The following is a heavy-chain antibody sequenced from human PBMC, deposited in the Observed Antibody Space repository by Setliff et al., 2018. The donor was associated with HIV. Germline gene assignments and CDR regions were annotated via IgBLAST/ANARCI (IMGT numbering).Heavy chain of an antibody. CDR2: IQYDGKRI. D-gene: IGHD3-16*01. V-gene: IGHV3-30*03. CDR3: ARWPREVAEMGGAFDS. J-gene: IGHJ3*02. Sequence: GGSLRLSCAASGFAFSTYGMHWVRQAPGKGLEWVAFIQYDGKRIYYGESVNGRFTISRDNPKNTLYLQMNSLRPEDTAVYYCARWPREVAEMGGAFDSWGQGNPGHRLL. CDR1: GFAFSTYG.